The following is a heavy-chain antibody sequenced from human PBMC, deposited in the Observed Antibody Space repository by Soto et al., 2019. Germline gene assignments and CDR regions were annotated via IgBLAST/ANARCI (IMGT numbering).Heavy chain of an antibody. J-gene: IGHJ6*02. Sequence: QVQLVESGGGVVQPGRSLRLSCAASGFTFSSYAMHWVRQAPGKGLEWVAVISCDGSNKYYADSVKGRFTISRDNSKNTLYLQMNSLRAEDTAVYYCAKDGYYYGSGSEPYYYYGMDVWGQGTTVTVSS. D-gene: IGHD3-10*01. CDR3: AKDGYYYGSGSEPYYYYGMDV. CDR1: GFTFSSYA. V-gene: IGHV3-30-3*01. CDR2: ISCDGSNK.